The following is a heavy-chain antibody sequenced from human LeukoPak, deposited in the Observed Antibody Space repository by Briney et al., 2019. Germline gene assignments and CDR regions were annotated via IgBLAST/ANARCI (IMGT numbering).Heavy chain of an antibody. Sequence: SETLSLTCTVSGGSISSSSYYWGWIRQPPGKGLEWIGSIYYSGSTYYNPSLKSRVTISVDTSKNQFSLKLSSVTAADTAVYYCARHGSGGYYDFWSGYYKGFDYWGQGTLVTVSS. V-gene: IGHV4-39*01. D-gene: IGHD3-3*01. CDR2: IYYSGST. CDR3: ARHGSGGYYDFWSGYYKGFDY. J-gene: IGHJ4*02. CDR1: GGSISSSSYY.